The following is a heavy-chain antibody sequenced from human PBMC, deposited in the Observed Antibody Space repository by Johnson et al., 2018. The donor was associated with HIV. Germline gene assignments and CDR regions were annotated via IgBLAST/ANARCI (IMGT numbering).Heavy chain of an antibody. Sequence: QVQLVESGGGLVQPGGSLRLSCAASGFTVSSNYMSWIRQAPGKGLEWVSYISSSGSTIYYADSVKGRFTISRDNAKNSLYLQMNSLRAEDTAMYYCAKARSLLDYGGFDAFDIWGQGTLVIVSS. CDR1: GFTVSSNY. J-gene: IGHJ3*02. CDR2: ISSSGSTI. D-gene: IGHD4-23*01. V-gene: IGHV3-11*04. CDR3: AKARSLLDYGGFDAFDI.